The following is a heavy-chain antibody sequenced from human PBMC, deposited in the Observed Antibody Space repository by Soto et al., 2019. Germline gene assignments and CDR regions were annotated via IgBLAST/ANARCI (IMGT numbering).Heavy chain of an antibody. CDR3: AKEETATNWFDP. CDR1: GFTFSSYA. V-gene: IGHV3-23*01. J-gene: IGHJ5*02. D-gene: IGHD5-18*01. Sequence: GESLKISCAASGFTFSSYAMSWVRQAPGKGLEWVSAISGSGGSTYYADSVKGRFTISRDNSKNTLYLQMNSLRAEDTAVYYCAKEETATNWFDPWGQGTLVTVSS. CDR2: ISGSGGST.